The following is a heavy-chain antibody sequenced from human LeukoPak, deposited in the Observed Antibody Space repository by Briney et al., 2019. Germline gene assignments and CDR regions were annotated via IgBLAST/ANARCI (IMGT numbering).Heavy chain of an antibody. CDR3: PRRFDY. Sequence: GGSLRLSCAASGFTFSDYSMNWVRQAPGQGLEWLSYISSSSNAMDYADSVKGRFTISRDNAKKSLYLQMNSLRAEDTAVYYCPRRFDYWGRGTLVTVSS. V-gene: IGHV3-48*01. J-gene: IGHJ4*02. CDR1: GFTFSDYS. CDR2: ISSSSNAM.